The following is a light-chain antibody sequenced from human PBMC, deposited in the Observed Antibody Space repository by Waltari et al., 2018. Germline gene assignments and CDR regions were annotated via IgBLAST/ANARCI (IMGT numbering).Light chain of an antibody. CDR2: QDT. Sequence: SYELNQHPSVSVSPGQTASITCSGDTLRNKYVSWYHQRTGQSPVLLFYQDTKRPSGIPERISGSNSDDTATLTISGTQAIDEADYYCQVWDVSSMIFGGGTKLTVL. CDR3: QVWDVSSMI. CDR1: TLRNKY. V-gene: IGLV3-1*01. J-gene: IGLJ2*01.